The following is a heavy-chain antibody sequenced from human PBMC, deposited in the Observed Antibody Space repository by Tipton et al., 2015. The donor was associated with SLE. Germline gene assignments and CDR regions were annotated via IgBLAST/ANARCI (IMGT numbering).Heavy chain of an antibody. V-gene: IGHV4-30-4*01. CDR2: IYYSGIT. D-gene: IGHD5-18*01. Sequence: LRLSCTVSGGSISSGDYYWSWIRQPPGKGLEWIGYIYYSGITHYNPSLKSRLSISVDTSKNQFSLKLSSVTAADTAVYYCARMGISYGKYHFDYWGQGTLVTVSS. CDR3: ARMGISYGKYHFDY. J-gene: IGHJ4*02. CDR1: GGSISSGDYY.